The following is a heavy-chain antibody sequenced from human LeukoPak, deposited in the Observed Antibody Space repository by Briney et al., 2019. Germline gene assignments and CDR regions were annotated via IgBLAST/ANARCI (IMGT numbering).Heavy chain of an antibody. CDR2: IIPIFGTA. J-gene: IGHJ1*01. Sequence: SVKVSCKASGGTFSSYAISWVRQAPGQGLKWMGRIIPIFGTANYAQKFQGRVTITTDESTSTAYMELSSLRSEDTAVYYCALTVSSSWYGYFQHWGQGTLVTVSS. CDR3: ALTVSSSWYGYFQH. CDR1: GGTFSSYA. D-gene: IGHD6-13*01. V-gene: IGHV1-69*05.